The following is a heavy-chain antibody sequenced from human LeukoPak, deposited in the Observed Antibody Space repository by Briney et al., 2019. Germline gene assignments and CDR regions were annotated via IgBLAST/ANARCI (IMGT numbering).Heavy chain of an antibody. J-gene: IGHJ4*02. D-gene: IGHD6-13*01. CDR1: GVSISSYY. V-gene: IGHV4-59*12. Sequence: PSETLSLTCTVSGVSISSYYCSWIRQPPGKGLEWIGYIYNSGSTNYNPSLKSRVTISVDTSKNQFSLKLSSVTAADTAVYYCARLVAAAGFDYWGQGTLVTVSS. CDR2: IYNSGST. CDR3: ARLVAAAGFDY.